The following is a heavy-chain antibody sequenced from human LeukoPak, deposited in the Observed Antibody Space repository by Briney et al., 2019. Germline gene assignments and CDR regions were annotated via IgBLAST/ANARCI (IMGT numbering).Heavy chain of an antibody. CDR2: IYSGGST. CDR3: ARYGSGDSYYYYYGMDV. V-gene: IGHV3-66*02. D-gene: IGHD3-10*01. Sequence: GGSLRLSCAASGFTVSSNYMNWVRQAPGKGLEWVSVIYSGGSTYYADSVKGRFTISRDNSKNTLYLQMNSLRAEDTAVYYCARYGSGDSYYYYYGMDVWGQGTTVTVSS. J-gene: IGHJ6*02. CDR1: GFTVSSNY.